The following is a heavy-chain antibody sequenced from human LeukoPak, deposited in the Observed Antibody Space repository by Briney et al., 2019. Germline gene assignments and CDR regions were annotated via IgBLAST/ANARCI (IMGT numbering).Heavy chain of an antibody. J-gene: IGHJ4*02. V-gene: IGHV3-30*03. D-gene: IGHD2-2*01. CDR2: ISFDGTNK. Sequence: PGGSLRLSCTASGFTFVSHGMHWVRQAPGKGLEWVALISFDGTNKYYADSVRGRFTISRDNSKNTLYLQMNSLRAEDTAVYYCTRASPADYWGQGTLVTVSS. CDR1: GFTFVSHG. CDR3: TRASPADY.